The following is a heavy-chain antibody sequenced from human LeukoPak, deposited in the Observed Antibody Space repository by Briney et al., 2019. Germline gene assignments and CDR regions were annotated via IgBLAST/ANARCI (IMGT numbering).Heavy chain of an antibody. CDR2: IIPIFGTA. J-gene: IGHJ6*02. D-gene: IGHD3-10*01. CDR3: ARAPTHGSGSYSAHYGMDV. Sequence: GSSVKVSCKASGGTFSSYAISWVREPPAQGLGLMGGIIPIFGTANYAQKFQGRVTITADESTSTAYMELSSLRSEDTAVYYCARAPTHGSGSYSAHYGMDVWGQGTTVTVSS. V-gene: IGHV1-69*01. CDR1: GGTFSSYA.